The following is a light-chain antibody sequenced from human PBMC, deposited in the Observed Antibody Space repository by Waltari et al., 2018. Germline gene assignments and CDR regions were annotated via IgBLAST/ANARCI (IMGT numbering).Light chain of an antibody. CDR1: QSIDIY. CDR3: QQRNSWPLT. J-gene: IGKJ4*01. V-gene: IGKV3-11*01. CDR2: DAF. Sequence: EIVLTQSPATLSLSPGERATLSCRASQSIDIYLAWYQQRPGQAPRLLIYDAFYRATGIPARFSGSGSGTDFTLTISSLEPEDFAVYSCQQRNSWPLTFGGGTKVEFK.